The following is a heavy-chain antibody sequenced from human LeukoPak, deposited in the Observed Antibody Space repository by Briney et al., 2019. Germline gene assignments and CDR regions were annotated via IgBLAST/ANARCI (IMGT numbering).Heavy chain of an antibody. Sequence: PGGSLRLSCAASGFTFSSYPMHWVRQAPGKGLEWVSLMSYDGNHKYYTDSVKGRFTISRDNSKSMFYVQINSLRPEDTAVYFCARGFPYDDTTEGYYYLMDVWGQGTTVTVSS. D-gene: IGHD4-17*01. J-gene: IGHJ6*02. CDR3: ARGFPYDDTTEGYYYLMDV. CDR2: MSYDGNHK. CDR1: GFTFSSYP. V-gene: IGHV3-30-3*01.